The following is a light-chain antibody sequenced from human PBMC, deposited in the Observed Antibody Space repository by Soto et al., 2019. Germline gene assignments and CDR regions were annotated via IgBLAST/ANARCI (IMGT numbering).Light chain of an antibody. CDR3: QSYDSSLSVV. V-gene: IGLV1-40*01. CDR1: SSNIGAGYD. Sequence: QSVLTQPPSVSGAPGQRVTISCTGSSSNIGAGYDVHWYQQLPGTAPKLLIYGNSNRPSGVPDRFSGYKSGTSACLPFTGPQSEVEGDYRCQSYDSSLSVVFGGGTKLTVL. J-gene: IGLJ2*01. CDR2: GNS.